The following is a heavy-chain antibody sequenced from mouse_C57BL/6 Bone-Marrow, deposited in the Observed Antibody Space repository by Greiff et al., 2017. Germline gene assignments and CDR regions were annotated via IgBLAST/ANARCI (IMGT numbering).Heavy chain of an antibody. CDR1: GFTFSSYT. Sequence: EVKVVESGGGLVKPGGSLKLSCAASGFTFSSYTMSWVRQTPEKRLEWVATISGGGGNTYYPDSVKGRFTIARDNAKNTLYLQMSSLRSEDTALYYCARRRSTGGYAMDYWGQGTSVTVSS. CDR2: ISGGGGNT. J-gene: IGHJ4*01. CDR3: ARRRSTGGYAMDY. V-gene: IGHV5-9*01. D-gene: IGHD1-1*01.